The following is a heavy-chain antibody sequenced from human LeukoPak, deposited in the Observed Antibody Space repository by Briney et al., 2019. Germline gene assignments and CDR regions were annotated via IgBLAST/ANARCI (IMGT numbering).Heavy chain of an antibody. CDR2: ISAYNGNT. V-gene: IGHV1-18*01. CDR3: ATMVVTAIRGPLAY. Sequence: GASVKVSCKASGYTFTSYGISWVRQAPGQGLEWMGWISAYNGNTNYAQKFQGRVTMTEDTSTDTAYMELSSLRSEDTAVYYCATMVVTAIRGPLAYWGQGTLVTVSS. D-gene: IGHD2-21*02. J-gene: IGHJ4*02. CDR1: GYTFTSYG.